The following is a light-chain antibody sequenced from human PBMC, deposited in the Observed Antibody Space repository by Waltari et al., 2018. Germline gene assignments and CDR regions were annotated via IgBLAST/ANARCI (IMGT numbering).Light chain of an antibody. CDR3: QEYYTDSLT. V-gene: IGKV4-1*01. CDR1: QSGFYGPNMKNY. Sequence: DIVMTQSPDSLTVSLGERATIDCKSSQSGFYGPNMKNYIAWYQLKSGQPPKLLISWASTRESGVPDRFSGSGSGTEFTLTISDLQAEDVAVYYCQEYYTDSLTFGGGTKVEIK. CDR2: WAS. J-gene: IGKJ4*01.